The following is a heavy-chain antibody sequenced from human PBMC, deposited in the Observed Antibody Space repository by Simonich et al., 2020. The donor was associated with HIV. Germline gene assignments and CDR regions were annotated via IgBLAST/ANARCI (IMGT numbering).Heavy chain of an antibody. CDR3: ARARRELQLISRYLVNGMDV. CDR1: GGSFSGYY. D-gene: IGHD2-2*01. V-gene: IGHV4-34*01. Sequence: QVQLQQWGAGLLKPSETLFLTCAVNGGSFSGYYWRWIRQPPGMGLEWIGENNHRGSTKSNPSLKSLVTISVDTSKNQFSLKLGSVTAADTAVYYCARARRELQLISRYLVNGMDVWGQGTTVTVSS. CDR2: NNHRGST. J-gene: IGHJ6*02.